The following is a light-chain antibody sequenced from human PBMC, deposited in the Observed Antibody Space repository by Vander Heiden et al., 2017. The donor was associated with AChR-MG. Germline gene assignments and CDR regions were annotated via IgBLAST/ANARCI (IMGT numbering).Light chain of an antibody. J-gene: IGKJ4*01. Sequence: VFTQSPATLSLSPGARATLSCRASQSVSSYLAWYRQKPGQAPKLLISDASNRATGIPSRFSGSGSGTDFTLTISSLEPEDFAVYYCQQRDSWPLTFGGRTKVEI. CDR3: QQRDSWPLT. CDR2: DAS. V-gene: IGKV3-11*01. CDR1: QSVSSY.